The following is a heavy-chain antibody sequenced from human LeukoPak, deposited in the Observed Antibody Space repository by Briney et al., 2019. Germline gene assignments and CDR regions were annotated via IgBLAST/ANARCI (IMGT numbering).Heavy chain of an antibody. CDR2: IYSGNT. CDR1: GGSIRSTTYY. CDR3: ARDKRVAVAGTYIYYYYMDV. Sequence: SETLSLTCSVSGGSIRSTTYYWGWIRQPPGTRLEWIGSIYSGNTYYSPSLMSRVTISVDTSKNQFSLNLNSVTAADTAVYYCARDKRVAVAGTYIYYYYMDVWGNGTTVTISS. V-gene: IGHV4-39*07. J-gene: IGHJ6*03. D-gene: IGHD6-19*01.